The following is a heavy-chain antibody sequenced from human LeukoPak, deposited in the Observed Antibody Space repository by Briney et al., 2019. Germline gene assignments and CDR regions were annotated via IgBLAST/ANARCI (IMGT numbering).Heavy chain of an antibody. CDR3: AKVRAPAGFDDAFDI. Sequence: PGGSLRLSCAASGFTFSSYWMSWVRQAPGKGLEWVANIKQDGSEKYYVDSVKGRFTISRDNAKNSLYLQMNSLRAEDTAVYYCAKVRAPAGFDDAFDIWGQGTMVTVSS. V-gene: IGHV3-7*01. CDR2: IKQDGSEK. CDR1: GFTFSSYW. J-gene: IGHJ3*02. D-gene: IGHD1-14*01.